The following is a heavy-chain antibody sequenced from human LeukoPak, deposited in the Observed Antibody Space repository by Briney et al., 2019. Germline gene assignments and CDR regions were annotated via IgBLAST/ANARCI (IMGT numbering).Heavy chain of an antibody. Sequence: PSETLSLTCAVYGGSFSGYYWSWIRQPPGKGLEWIGEINHSGSTNYNPSLKGRVTISVDTSKNQFSLKLSSVTAADTAVYYCARGRRAGSTIFGVAPSPYNWFDPWGQGTLVTVSS. J-gene: IGHJ5*02. CDR1: GGSFSGYY. V-gene: IGHV4-34*01. CDR3: ARGRRAGSTIFGVAPSPYNWFDP. D-gene: IGHD3-3*01. CDR2: INHSGST.